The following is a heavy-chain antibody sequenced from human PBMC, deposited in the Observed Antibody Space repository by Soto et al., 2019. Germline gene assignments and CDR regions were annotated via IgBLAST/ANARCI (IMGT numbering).Heavy chain of an antibody. CDR2: VSYSGKT. CDR1: GGSITPYY. Sequence: QVQLQESGPGLVKTSDTLSLTCTVSGGSITPYYWSWIRQPPGERLEWIGYVSYSGKTGYNPSLKSRVSMSIHTSKNEFSLKLTSLTAADAATYYCARQQYTVVTAFDVWGQGTTVAVSS. D-gene: IGHD2-15*01. V-gene: IGHV4-59*07. J-gene: IGHJ3*01. CDR3: ARQQYTVVTAFDV.